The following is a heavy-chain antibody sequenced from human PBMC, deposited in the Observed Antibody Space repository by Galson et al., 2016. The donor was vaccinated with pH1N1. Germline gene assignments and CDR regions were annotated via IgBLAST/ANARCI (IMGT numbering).Heavy chain of an antibody. CDR3: IRTGATFGGT. CDR2: IRHNGVT. CDR1: GDSITRGGSY. V-gene: IGHV4-31*11. Sequence: TLSLTCAVSGDSITRGGSYWSWIRQHPGKGLEWIGFIRHNGVTDYTPSLMGRVAISLDTSRNQFSLNLYSVTAADTAVYYRIRTGATFGGTWGQGTLVTVSS. J-gene: IGHJ5*02. D-gene: IGHD3-16*01.